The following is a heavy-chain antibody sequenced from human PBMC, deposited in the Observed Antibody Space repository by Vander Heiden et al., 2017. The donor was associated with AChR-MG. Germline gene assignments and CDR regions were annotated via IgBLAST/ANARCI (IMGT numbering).Heavy chain of an antibody. CDR1: GFTFSNYA. CDR2: ITSSSRST. J-gene: IGHJ3*02. V-gene: IGHV3-23*01. D-gene: IGHD3-16*01. CDR3: AKQNSFDYSFDI. Sequence: EVQLLESGGGLVQPGGSLRRSWAASGFTFSNYAMNWVRQAPGKGLQWVSTITSSSRSTYYADSVKGRLTISRDNSKNTLYLQMNSLTADDTAVYYCAKQNSFDYSFDIWGQGTMVTVSS.